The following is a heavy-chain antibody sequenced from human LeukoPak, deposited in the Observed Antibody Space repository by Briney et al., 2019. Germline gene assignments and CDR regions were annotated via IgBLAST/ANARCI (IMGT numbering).Heavy chain of an antibody. CDR1: GFTFSSYW. CDR3: ATLPTQLANYYFDY. J-gene: IGHJ4*02. D-gene: IGHD6-13*01. CDR2: IKQDGSEK. V-gene: IGHV3-7*01. Sequence: GGSLRLSCAASGFTFSSYWMSWVRQAPGKGLEWVANIKQDGSEKYYVDSVRGRFTISRDNAKNSLYLQMNSLRAEDTAVYYCATLPTQLANYYFDYWGQGTLVTVSS.